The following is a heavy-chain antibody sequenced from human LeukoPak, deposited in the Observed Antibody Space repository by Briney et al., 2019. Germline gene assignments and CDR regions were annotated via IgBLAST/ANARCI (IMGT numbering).Heavy chain of an antibody. CDR3: ARLLGYPNYYYYMDV. CDR2: IYYSGST. Sequence: SETLSLTCTVSGGSISSSSYYWGWIRQPPGKGLEWIGSIYYSGSTYYNPSLKSRVTISVDTSKNQFSLKLSSVTAADTAVYYCARLLGYPNYYYYMDVWGKGTTVTVSS. CDR1: GGSISSSSYY. V-gene: IGHV4-39*01. D-gene: IGHD5-12*01. J-gene: IGHJ6*03.